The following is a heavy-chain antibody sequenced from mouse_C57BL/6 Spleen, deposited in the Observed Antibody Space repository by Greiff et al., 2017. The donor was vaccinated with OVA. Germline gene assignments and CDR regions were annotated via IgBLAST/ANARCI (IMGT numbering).Heavy chain of an antibody. Sequence: EVMLVESGGGLVKPGGSLKLSCAASGFTFSDYGMHWVRQAPEKGLEWVAYISRGSSTIYYADTVKGRFTISKDNAKNTLFLQMTSLRSEDTAMYYCARETDFDYWGKGTTLTVSS. J-gene: IGHJ2*01. CDR1: GFTFSDYG. CDR2: ISRGSSTI. V-gene: IGHV5-17*01. CDR3: ARETDFDY.